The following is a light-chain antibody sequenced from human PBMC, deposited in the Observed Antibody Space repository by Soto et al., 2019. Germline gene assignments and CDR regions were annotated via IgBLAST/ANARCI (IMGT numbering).Light chain of an antibody. J-gene: IGLJ3*02. CDR3: QSYDSSLSPWV. Sequence: QSVLTQPPSVSGAPGQRVTISCTGSSSNIGAGYDVHWYQQLPGTAPKFLIYGNNNRPSGVPDRFSGSKSGTSASLAITGLQAEDEADYYCQSYDSSLSPWVFGGGTKLTVL. V-gene: IGLV1-40*01. CDR1: SSNIGAGYD. CDR2: GNN.